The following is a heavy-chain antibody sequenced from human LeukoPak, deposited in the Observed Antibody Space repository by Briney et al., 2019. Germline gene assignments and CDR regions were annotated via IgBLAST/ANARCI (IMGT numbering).Heavy chain of an antibody. Sequence: GGSLRLSCAASGFIFSPYWVTWVRQAPGMGLEWVANMKEDGGEKFYVDSVRGRFTISRDNAKNSVYLQMNSLRVEDTGVYYCARVRTEWYIDLWGRGSLVTVST. CDR3: ARVRTEWYIDL. CDR2: MKEDGGEK. CDR1: GFIFSPYW. V-gene: IGHV3-7*01. D-gene: IGHD2-8*02. J-gene: IGHJ2*01.